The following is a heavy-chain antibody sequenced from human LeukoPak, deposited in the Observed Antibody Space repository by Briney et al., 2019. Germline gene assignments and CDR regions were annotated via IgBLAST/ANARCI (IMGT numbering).Heavy chain of an antibody. J-gene: IGHJ4*02. CDR1: GFSFNMYW. CDR3: ARQPRGTVVFDY. D-gene: IGHD4-23*01. Sequence: GESLKISCKGSGFSFNMYWIGWVRQMPGKGLEWMGIIYPGDSDTRYSPSFQGQVTISVDKSISTAYLQWSSLKASDSAMYYCARQPRGTVVFDYWGQGTLVTVSS. V-gene: IGHV5-51*01. CDR2: IYPGDSDT.